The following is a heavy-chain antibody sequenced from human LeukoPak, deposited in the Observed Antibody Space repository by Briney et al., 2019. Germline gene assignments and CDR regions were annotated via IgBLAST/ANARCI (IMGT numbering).Heavy chain of an antibody. Sequence: GGSLRLSCAASGFTFSSNWMHWVRQAPGKGRVWVSRICPDGTVTNYADSVKARFIISRDNARNTVYLQMNSLRVEDTAVYYCVRDFRSADYWGQGTLVTVSS. CDR1: GFTFSSNW. J-gene: IGHJ4*02. CDR2: ICPDGTVT. CDR3: VRDFRSADY. V-gene: IGHV3-74*01.